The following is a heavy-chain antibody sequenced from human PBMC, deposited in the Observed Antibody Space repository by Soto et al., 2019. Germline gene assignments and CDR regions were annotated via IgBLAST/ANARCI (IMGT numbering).Heavy chain of an antibody. CDR3: ASLNVPLGY. J-gene: IGHJ4*02. Sequence: GGSLILSCAASGFTFSGYSMNWVRQAPGKGLEWVSYISSSSSTIYYADSVKGRFTISRDNAKNSLYLQMNSLRAEDTAVYYCASLNVPLGYWGQGTLVTVSS. CDR1: GFTFSGYS. CDR2: ISSSSSTI. D-gene: IGHD3-16*01. V-gene: IGHV3-48*01.